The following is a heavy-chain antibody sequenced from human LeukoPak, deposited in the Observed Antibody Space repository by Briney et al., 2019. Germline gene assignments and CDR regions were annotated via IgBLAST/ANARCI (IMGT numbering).Heavy chain of an antibody. V-gene: IGHV4-38-2*02. J-gene: IGHJ3*02. CDR3: ARSRRFYDSSGREPYDAFDI. D-gene: IGHD3-22*01. CDR2: IYHSGST. Sequence: PSETLTLTCTVSGYSISSGYYWGWIRQPPGKGLEWIGSIYHSGSTYYNPSLKSRVTISVDTSKNQFSLKLSFVTAADTAVYYCARSRRFYDSSGREPYDAFDIWGQGTMVTVSS. CDR1: GYSISSGYY.